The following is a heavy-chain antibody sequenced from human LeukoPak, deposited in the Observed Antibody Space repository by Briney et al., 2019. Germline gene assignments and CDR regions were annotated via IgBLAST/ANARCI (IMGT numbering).Heavy chain of an antibody. Sequence: GGSLRLSCAASGFTFDDYAMHWVRQAPGKGLEWVSGISWNSGSIGYADSVKGRFTISRDNAKNSLYLQMNSLRAEDTALYYCAKDIGYFDYWGQGTLVTVSS. V-gene: IGHV3-9*01. J-gene: IGHJ4*02. CDR1: GFTFDDYA. CDR2: ISWNSGSI. CDR3: AKDIGYFDY.